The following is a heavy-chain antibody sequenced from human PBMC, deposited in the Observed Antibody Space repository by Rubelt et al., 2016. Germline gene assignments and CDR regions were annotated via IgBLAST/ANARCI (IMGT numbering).Heavy chain of an antibody. J-gene: IGHJ4*02. CDR1: GFTFDEYG. D-gene: IGHD2-8*01. CDR3: AREEGVRGNGQIDY. Sequence: GGSLRLSCAASGFTFDEYGMSWVRQAPGKGLEWVSGITWNGGSTGYADSVTDRVTISRDKAKNSRYLQMNSRGAEDTALYECAREEGVRGNGQIDYWGQGTLVTVSS. CDR2: ITWNGGST. V-gene: IGHV3-20*01.